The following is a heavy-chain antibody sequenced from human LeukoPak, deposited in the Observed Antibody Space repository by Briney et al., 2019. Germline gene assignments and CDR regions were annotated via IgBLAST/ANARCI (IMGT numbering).Heavy chain of an antibody. D-gene: IGHD5-12*01. CDR1: GGSISSYY. V-gene: IGHV4-59*08. CDR3: PRHVGVATIGAFDI. CDR2: MYYSGST. J-gene: IGHJ3*02. Sequence: PSETLSLTCTVSGGSISSYYWSWIRQPPGKGLEWIGYMYYSGSTNYNPSLKSRVTISVDTSKNQFSLKLSSVTAAGTAVYYCPRHVGVATIGAFDIWGQGTMVTVSS.